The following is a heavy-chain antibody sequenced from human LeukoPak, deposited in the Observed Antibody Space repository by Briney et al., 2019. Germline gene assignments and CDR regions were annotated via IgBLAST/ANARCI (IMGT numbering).Heavy chain of an antibody. CDR2: ISGSGGST. CDR1: GFTFSSYA. Sequence: GGSLRLSCAASGFTFSSYAMSWVRQAPGKGLEWVSAISGSGGSTYYADSVKGRFTISRDNSKNTLYLQMNSLRAEDTAVYYCAKVGSMVRGVITDPFDYWGQGTLVTASS. CDR3: AKVGSMVRGVITDPFDY. V-gene: IGHV3-23*01. J-gene: IGHJ4*02. D-gene: IGHD3-10*01.